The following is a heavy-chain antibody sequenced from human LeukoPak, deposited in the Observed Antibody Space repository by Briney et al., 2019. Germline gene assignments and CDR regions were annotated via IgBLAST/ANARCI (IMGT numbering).Heavy chain of an antibody. CDR2: ISSRGVTI. V-gene: IGHV3-11*04. J-gene: IGHJ4*02. CDR3: ARGPSGYHNT. Sequence: GGSLRLSCAASGFTFSDYYMSWIRQAPGKGLEWLSYISSRGVTIHYADSVKGRFTISRDNSKNTLYLQMNSLRAEDTAVYYCARGPSGYHNTGGQGTLVTVSS. CDR1: GFTFSDYY. D-gene: IGHD5-12*01.